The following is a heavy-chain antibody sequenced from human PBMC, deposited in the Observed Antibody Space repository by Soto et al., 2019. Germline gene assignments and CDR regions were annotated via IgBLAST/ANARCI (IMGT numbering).Heavy chain of an antibody. CDR3: TRPPILDYYDSSGYYNLGY. J-gene: IGHJ4*02. CDR2: IRSKANSYAT. Sequence: EVQLVESGGGLVQPGGSLKLSCAASGFTFSGSAMHWVRQASGKGLEWVGRIRSKANSYATAYAASVKGRFTISRDDSKNTAYLQMNSLKTEDTAVYYCTRPPILDYYDSSGYYNLGYWGQGTLVTVSS. V-gene: IGHV3-73*02. D-gene: IGHD3-22*01. CDR1: GFTFSGSA.